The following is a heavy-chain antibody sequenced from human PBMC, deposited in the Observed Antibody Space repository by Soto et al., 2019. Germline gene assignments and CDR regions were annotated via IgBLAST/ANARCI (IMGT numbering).Heavy chain of an antibody. CDR1: GDSVSNNSAA. D-gene: IGHD4-17*01. V-gene: IGHV6-1*01. Sequence: SQTLSLTCAISGDSVSNNSAAWNWIRQSPSRGLEWLGRTYYRSKWYNDYAVSVKSRIIINPDTSKNQFSLQLDSVTPEDTAVYYCARERYGDYGRGTFDIWGQGTMVTVSS. CDR3: ARERYGDYGRGTFDI. J-gene: IGHJ3*02. CDR2: TYYRSKWYN.